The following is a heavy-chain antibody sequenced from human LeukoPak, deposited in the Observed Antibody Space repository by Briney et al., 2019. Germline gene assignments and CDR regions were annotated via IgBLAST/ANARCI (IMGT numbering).Heavy chain of an antibody. CDR2: ISGSGGST. V-gene: IGHV3-23*01. CDR1: GFTFSSYA. D-gene: IGHD3-22*01. Sequence: GGSLTLSCAVSGFTFSSYAMSWVRQPPGKGLEWVAAISGSGGSTYYADSVKGRFTISRENSKHTLYLQTNSLRAGHPAVYYCAKDPSPDYYDSSGPFDYWGEGTLVTVSS. CDR3: AKDPSPDYYDSSGPFDY. J-gene: IGHJ4*02.